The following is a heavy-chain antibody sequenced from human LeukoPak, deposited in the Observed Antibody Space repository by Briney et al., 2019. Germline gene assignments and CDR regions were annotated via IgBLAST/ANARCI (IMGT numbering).Heavy chain of an antibody. V-gene: IGHV3-53*01. CDR2: IYSGGST. D-gene: IGHD3-10*01. Sequence: GGSLRLSCAASGFTVSSNYMGWVRQAPGKGLEWVSVIYSGGSTYYADSVKGRFTISRDNSKNTLYLQMNSLRAEDTAVYYCASLPDYGSGSYYNPDAFDIWGQGTMVTVSS. CDR3: ASLPDYGSGSYYNPDAFDI. J-gene: IGHJ3*02. CDR1: GFTVSSNY.